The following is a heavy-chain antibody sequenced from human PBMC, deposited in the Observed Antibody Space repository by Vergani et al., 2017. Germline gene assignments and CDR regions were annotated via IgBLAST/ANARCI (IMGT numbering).Heavy chain of an antibody. V-gene: IGHV4-61*02. CDR2: ISASGNA. CDR1: GGSISAGYYF. Sequence: QVQLQASGPGRVKPSQTLSLTCTMSGGSISAGYYFWSWIRQPAGKGLEWLGHISASGNASHSPSLKTRVPMPVDTSKNQFSRTVTSVTAAETAIYFCARRSGGYYSGGKVHPLRTAFDVWGHGTVVTVSS. D-gene: IGHD2-15*01. J-gene: IGHJ3*01. CDR3: ARRSGGYYSGGKVHPLRTAFDV.